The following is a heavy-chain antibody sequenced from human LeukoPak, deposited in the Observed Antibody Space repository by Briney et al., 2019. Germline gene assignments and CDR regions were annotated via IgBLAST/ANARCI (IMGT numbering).Heavy chain of an antibody. CDR3: ARSEGSSGWYPFDY. CDR1: GFTFSSYA. CDR2: ISYDGSNK. J-gene: IGHJ4*02. V-gene: IGHV3-30*04. Sequence: GGSLRLSCAASGFTFSSYAMHWVRQAPGKGLEWVAVISYDGSNKYYADSVKGRFTISRDNSKNTLYLQMNSLRAEDTAVYYCARSEGSSGWYPFDYWGQGTLVTVSS. D-gene: IGHD6-19*01.